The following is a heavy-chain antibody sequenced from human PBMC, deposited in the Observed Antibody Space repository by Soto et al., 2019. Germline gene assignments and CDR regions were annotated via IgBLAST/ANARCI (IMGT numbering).Heavy chain of an antibody. Sequence: GGSLRLSCGVSGFTVTSNGVSWVRQAPGKGLEWVSAISPNGQGIWYAISVKGRFTIARDISRNTVFLQMDSLRDEDTAVYYCAKDRQYHRDYFHYWGQGTLVTVSS. J-gene: IGHJ4*02. V-gene: IGHV3-23*01. D-gene: IGHD4-4*01. CDR3: AKDRQYHRDYFHY. CDR2: ISPNGQGI. CDR1: GFTVTSNG.